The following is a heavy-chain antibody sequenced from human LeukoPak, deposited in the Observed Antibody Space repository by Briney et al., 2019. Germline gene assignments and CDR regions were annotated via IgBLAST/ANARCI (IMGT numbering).Heavy chain of an antibody. CDR1: GYTFTSYD. D-gene: IGHD3-3*01. V-gene: IGHV1-8*01. Sequence: ASVKVSCKASGYTFTSYDINWVRQATGQGLEWMGWMNPNSGNTGYAQKFQGRVTMTRNTSISTAYVELSSLRSEDTAVYYCARVCPDYDFWSGYYNPLGYWGQGTLVTVSS. CDR3: ARVCPDYDFWSGYYNPLGY. CDR2: MNPNSGNT. J-gene: IGHJ4*02.